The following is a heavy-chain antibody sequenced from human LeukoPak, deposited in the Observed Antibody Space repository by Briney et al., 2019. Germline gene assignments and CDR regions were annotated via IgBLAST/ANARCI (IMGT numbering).Heavy chain of an antibody. CDR3: ARDSGTTGEVKFDP. CDR2: IYTSGST. J-gene: IGHJ5*02. V-gene: IGHV4-4*07. D-gene: IGHD3-10*01. Sequence: PSETLSLTCAVYGGSFSGYYWSWIRQPAGKGLEWIGRIYTSGSTKYNPSLKSRVTISVDTSKNQFSLKLSSVTAADTAVYYCARDSGTTGEVKFDPWGQGTLVTVSS. CDR1: GGSFSGYY.